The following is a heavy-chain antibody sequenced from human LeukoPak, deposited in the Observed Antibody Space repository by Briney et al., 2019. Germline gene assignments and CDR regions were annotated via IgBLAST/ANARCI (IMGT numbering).Heavy chain of an antibody. J-gene: IGHJ4*02. CDR1: GGSISSGGYS. CDR3: ARDSHNVWGTYFDY. Sequence: PSETLSLTRAVSGGSISSGGYSWSWIRQPPGKGLEWIGYIYHSGSTYYNPSLKSRVTISVDRSKNQFSLKLSSVTAADTAVYYCARDSHNVWGTYFDYWGQGTLVTVSS. D-gene: IGHD3-16*01. CDR2: IYHSGST. V-gene: IGHV4-30-2*01.